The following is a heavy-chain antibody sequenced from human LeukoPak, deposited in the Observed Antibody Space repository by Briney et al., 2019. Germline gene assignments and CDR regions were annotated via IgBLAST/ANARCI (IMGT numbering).Heavy chain of an antibody. Sequence: GGSLRLSCAASGFTFSSYAMSWVRQAPGKGLEWVSGISGSGGSTDYADSLKGRFTISRDNAKNTLYLQMNSLRAEDTAVYYCARSTPCGGDCYFDYWGQGTLVTVSS. CDR1: GFTFSSYA. D-gene: IGHD2-21*02. CDR2: ISGSGGST. J-gene: IGHJ4*02. CDR3: ARSTPCGGDCYFDY. V-gene: IGHV3-23*01.